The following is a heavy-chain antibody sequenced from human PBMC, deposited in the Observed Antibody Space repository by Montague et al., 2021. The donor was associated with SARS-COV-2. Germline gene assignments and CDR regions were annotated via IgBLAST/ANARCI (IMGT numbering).Heavy chain of an antibody. Sequence: SLRLSCAASGFTFSSYDMHWVRQAPGKGLEWVAVISYDGSNKYYADSVKGRFTISRDNSKNTPYLQMNSLRAEDTAVYYCAKDVGLRNFFDYWGQGTLVTVSS. CDR2: ISYDGSNK. CDR3: AKDVGLRNFFDY. D-gene: IGHD1-26*01. V-gene: IGHV3-30*18. J-gene: IGHJ4*02. CDR1: GFTFSSYD.